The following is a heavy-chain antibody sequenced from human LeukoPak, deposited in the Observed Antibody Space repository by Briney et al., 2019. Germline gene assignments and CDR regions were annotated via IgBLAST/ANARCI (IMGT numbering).Heavy chain of an antibody. V-gene: IGHV3-23*01. CDR3: VREGYYGPGSSPTFHFDS. CDR2: ISGSGGST. D-gene: IGHD3-10*01. CDR1: GFTFSSYW. Sequence: GGSLRLSCAASGFTFSSYWMSWVRQAPGKGLEWVSAISGSGGSTYYADSVKGRFTISRDNSRSAVHLEMNSLRPDDTAVYYCVREGYYGPGSSPTFHFDSWGRGTLVTVSS. J-gene: IGHJ4*02.